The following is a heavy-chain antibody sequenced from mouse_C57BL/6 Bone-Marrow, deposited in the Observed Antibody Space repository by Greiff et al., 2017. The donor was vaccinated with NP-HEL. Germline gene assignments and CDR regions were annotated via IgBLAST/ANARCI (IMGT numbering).Heavy chain of an antibody. Sequence: QVQLQQSGAELVRPGASVTLSCKASGYTFTDYEMHWVKQTPVHGLEWIGAIDPETGGTAYNQKFKGKAILTADKSSSTAYMELRSLTSEDSAVYYGTRPYYYGSNWYFDVWGTGTTVTVSS. D-gene: IGHD1-1*01. J-gene: IGHJ1*03. CDR2: IDPETGGT. V-gene: IGHV1-15*01. CDR1: GYTFTDYE. CDR3: TRPYYYGSNWYFDV.